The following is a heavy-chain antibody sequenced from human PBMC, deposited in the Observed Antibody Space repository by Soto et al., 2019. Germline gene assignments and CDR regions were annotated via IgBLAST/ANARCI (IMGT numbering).Heavy chain of an antibody. CDR2: ISYDGSNK. J-gene: IGHJ4*02. V-gene: IGHV3-30-3*01. Sequence: VQLVESGGGVVQPGRSLRLSCAASGFTFSSYAMHWVRQAPGKGLEWVAVISYDGSNKYYADSVKGRFTISRDNSKNTLYLQMNSLRAEDTAVYYCAREGGGYDRSYFDYWGQGTLVTVSS. CDR1: GFTFSSYA. CDR3: AREGGGYDRSYFDY. D-gene: IGHD5-12*01.